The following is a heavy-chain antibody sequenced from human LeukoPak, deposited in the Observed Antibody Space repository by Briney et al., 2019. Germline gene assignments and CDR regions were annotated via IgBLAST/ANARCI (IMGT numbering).Heavy chain of an antibody. D-gene: IGHD1-26*01. Sequence: GGSLRLSCAASEFTFTDYYMSWIRQAPGKGLEWLSYISISGTTVYYADSVKGRFTISRDNAKNSLYLQMNSLRAEDTAVYYCARDVFSLGSGRYVGGGFDIWGQGTMVTVSS. CDR3: ARDVFSLGSGRYVGGGFDI. CDR2: ISISGTTV. J-gene: IGHJ3*02. CDR1: EFTFTDYY. V-gene: IGHV3-11*04.